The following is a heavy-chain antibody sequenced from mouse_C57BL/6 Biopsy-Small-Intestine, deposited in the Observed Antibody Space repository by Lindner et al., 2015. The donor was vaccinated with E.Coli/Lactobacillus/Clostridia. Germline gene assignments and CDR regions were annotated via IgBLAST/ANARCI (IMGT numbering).Heavy chain of an antibody. Sequence: SVKVSCKASGGTFGRYAMSWVRQAPGEGLEWMGGIFPVFQTTNYAPKFQGRVTISADESTNTTYMELNSLRSEDTAVYFCAKDFWFGESLPHDPWGQGTLVTVSS. CDR3: AKDFWFGESLPHDP. V-gene: IGHV1-81*01. D-gene: IGHD1-2*01. J-gene: IGHJ4*01. CDR1: GGTFGRYA. CDR2: IFPVFQTT.